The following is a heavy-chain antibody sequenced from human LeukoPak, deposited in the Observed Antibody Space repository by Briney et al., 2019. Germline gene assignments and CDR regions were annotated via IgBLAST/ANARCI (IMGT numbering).Heavy chain of an antibody. CDR3: ARGGFYCGGDCYVDY. CDR1: GGSFSPYY. CDR2: INHSGST. J-gene: IGHJ4*02. V-gene: IGHV4-34*01. Sequence: PSETLSLTCAVYGGSFSPYYWSWLRQPPGKGLEWIGEINHSGSTNYNPSLKSGVTISVDTSKNQFSLRLSSVTATDTAVYYCARGGFYCGGDCYVDYWGQGTLVTVSS. D-gene: IGHD2-21*02.